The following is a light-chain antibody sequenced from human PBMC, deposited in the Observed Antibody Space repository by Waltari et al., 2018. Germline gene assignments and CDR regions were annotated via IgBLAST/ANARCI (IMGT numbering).Light chain of an antibody. CDR2: RNY. Sequence: QSVLTQPPSVSGTPGQRVTISCSGTTSNIGSNPVYWYQQLPGTAPKLLIYRNYQRPSGVPTRFSGSRSGTSASLAISGLQSEDEADYYCATWDDTLSGPRVFGGGTRLTVL. J-gene: IGLJ3*02. CDR1: TSNIGSNP. V-gene: IGLV1-47*01. CDR3: ATWDDTLSGPRV.